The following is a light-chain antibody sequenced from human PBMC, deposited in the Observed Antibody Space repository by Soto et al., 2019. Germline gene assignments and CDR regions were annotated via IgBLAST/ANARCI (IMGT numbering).Light chain of an antibody. Sequence: DTMMTQSPDTLSVSLGERATLSCRASQSLRSSLAWYQQKPGQAPRLLIYDASTRATGIPARSSGSGSGTDFTLTISGLQSEDFAVYYCQQYNNWPQTFGQGTKVDIK. V-gene: IGKV3-15*01. J-gene: IGKJ1*01. CDR2: DAS. CDR3: QQYNNWPQT. CDR1: QSLRSS.